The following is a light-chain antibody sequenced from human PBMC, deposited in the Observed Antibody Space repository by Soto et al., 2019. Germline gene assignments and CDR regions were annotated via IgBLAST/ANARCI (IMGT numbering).Light chain of an antibody. CDR1: QSVSSY. CDR2: DAS. CDR3: QQRSDWPLT. Sequence: ETVLTQSPATLSLSPGERATLSCRASQSVSSYLAWYQWKPGQAPRLLIYDASTRATGIPARFSGSGSGTDFTLTISSLEPEDFAVYYCQQRSDWPLTFGGGTKVEIK. J-gene: IGKJ4*01. V-gene: IGKV3-11*01.